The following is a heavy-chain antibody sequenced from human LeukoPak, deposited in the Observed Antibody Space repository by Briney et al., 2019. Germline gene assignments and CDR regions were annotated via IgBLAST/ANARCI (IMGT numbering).Heavy chain of an antibody. Sequence: RGSLRLSCAASGFSFSVSPMRWVRQASGRGREWVGRIRSRLDGYATAYAASVKGKFTIYREDSKNTAFLQMNGLKTEDTAVYYCTNSRGYAMDVWGQGTTVTVSS. CDR3: TNSRGYAMDV. CDR1: GFSFSVSP. J-gene: IGHJ6*02. V-gene: IGHV3-73*01. D-gene: IGHD2/OR15-2a*01. CDR2: IRSRLDGYAT.